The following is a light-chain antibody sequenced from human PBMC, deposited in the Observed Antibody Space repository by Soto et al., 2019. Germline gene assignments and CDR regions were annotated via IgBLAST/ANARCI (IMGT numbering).Light chain of an antibody. J-gene: IGKJ5*01. V-gene: IGKV3-15*01. CDR3: QQYNSWHPIT. CDR1: ESVSSN. CDR2: GAS. Sequence: EVVMTQSPATLSVSPWERATLSCRASESVSSNLAWYQQRPGQAPRLVIYGASTRATGIPARFSGGGSGTEFTLTISSLQSEDFAVYYCQQYNSWHPITFGQGTRLEIK.